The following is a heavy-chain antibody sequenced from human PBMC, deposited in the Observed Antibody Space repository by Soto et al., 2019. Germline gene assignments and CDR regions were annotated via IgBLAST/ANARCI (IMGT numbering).Heavy chain of an antibody. CDR1: GGSISSGGYY. D-gene: IGHD3-3*01. CDR2: IYYSGST. V-gene: IGHV4-31*03. J-gene: IGHJ3*02. Sequence: SETLSLTCTVSGGSISSGGYYWSWIRQHPGKGLEWIGYIYYSGSTYYNPSLKSRVTISVDTSKNQFSLKLSSVTAADTAVYYCARGGRSITIFGVANEAFDIWGRGTMVTVS. CDR3: ARGGRSITIFGVANEAFDI.